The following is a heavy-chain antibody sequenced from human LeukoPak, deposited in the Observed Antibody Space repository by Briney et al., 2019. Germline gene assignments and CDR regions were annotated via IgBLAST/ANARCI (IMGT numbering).Heavy chain of an antibody. V-gene: IGHV4-4*07. Sequence: SETLSLTCTVSGGSISSYSWSWIRQPAGKGLEWIGRIYTSGSTNYNPSLKSRVTMSVDTTKNQFSLKLSSVTAADTAVYYCAEASKGDSSGWQGRFYYYYYMDVWGKGTTVTVSS. CDR2: IYTSGST. CDR3: AEASKGDSSGWQGRFYYYYYMDV. CDR1: GGSISSYS. J-gene: IGHJ6*03. D-gene: IGHD6-19*01.